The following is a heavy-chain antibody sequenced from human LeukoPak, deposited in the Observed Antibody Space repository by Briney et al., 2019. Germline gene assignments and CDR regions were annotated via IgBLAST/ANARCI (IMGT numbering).Heavy chain of an antibody. Sequence: ASVKVSCKASGYTSTSYYMHWVRQAPGQGLEWMGIINPSGGSTSYAQKFQGRVTMTRDMSTSTVYMELSSLRSEDTAVYYCARDGNWGSDNYYYMDVWGKGTTATVSS. CDR3: ARDGNWGSDNYYYMDV. J-gene: IGHJ6*03. CDR1: GYTSTSYY. CDR2: INPSGGST. V-gene: IGHV1-46*01. D-gene: IGHD7-27*01.